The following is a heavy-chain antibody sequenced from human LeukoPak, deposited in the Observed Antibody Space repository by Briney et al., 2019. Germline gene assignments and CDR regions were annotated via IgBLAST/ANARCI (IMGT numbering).Heavy chain of an antibody. CDR3: ATSWRGFDY. D-gene: IGHD3-10*01. CDR1: GFTFSTYV. Sequence: GGSLRLSCAASGFTFSTYVVGWVRQAPGKGLEWVSAISASGGSTYYADSVKGRFTISRDNSKNTLYLQMNSLRAEDTAVYYCATSWRGFDYWGQGTLVTVSS. J-gene: IGHJ4*02. CDR2: ISASGGST. V-gene: IGHV3-23*01.